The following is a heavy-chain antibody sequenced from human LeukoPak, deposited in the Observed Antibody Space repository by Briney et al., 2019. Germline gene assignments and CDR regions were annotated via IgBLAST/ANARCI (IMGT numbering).Heavy chain of an antibody. J-gene: IGHJ4*02. CDR2: ISSSSSNT. CDR3: ARGGKIFEY. V-gene: IGHV3-11*05. CDR1: GFTFSDYY. Sequence: GGSLRLSCAASGFTFSDYYMSWIRQAPGKGLEWVSDISSSSSNTQYADSVKGRFTISRDNAKNSLYLQINSLRAEDTAVYYCARGGKIFEYWGQGTPVTVSS.